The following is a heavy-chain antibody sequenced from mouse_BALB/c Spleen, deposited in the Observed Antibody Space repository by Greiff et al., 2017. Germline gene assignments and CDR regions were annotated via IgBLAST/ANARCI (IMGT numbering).Heavy chain of an antibody. J-gene: IGHJ3*01. CDR2: INPNNGGT. V-gene: IGHV1-53*01. CDR3: ASYYGWFAY. Sequence: QVQLQQPGAELVKPGASVKLSCKASGYTFTSYWMHWVKQRPGQGLEWIGGINPNNGGTSYNQKFKGKATLTVDKSSSTAYMELSSLTSEDSAVYYCASYYGWFAYWGQGTLVTVSA. D-gene: IGHD1-1*01. CDR1: GYTFTSYW.